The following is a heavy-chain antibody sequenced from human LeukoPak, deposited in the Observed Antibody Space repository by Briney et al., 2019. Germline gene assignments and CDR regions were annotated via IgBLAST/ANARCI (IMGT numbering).Heavy chain of an antibody. CDR3: AKDKSHGSGRVSAAAFDI. V-gene: IGHV3-9*03. CDR2: ISWNSGSI. J-gene: IGHJ3*02. CDR1: GFTFDDYA. D-gene: IGHD3-10*01. Sequence: GGSLRLSCAASGFTFDDYAMHWVRQAPGKGLEWVAGISWNSGSIGYADSVKGRFTITRDNAKNSLYLQMNSLRDEDMALYYCAKDKSHGSGRVSAAAFDIWGQGTMVTVSS.